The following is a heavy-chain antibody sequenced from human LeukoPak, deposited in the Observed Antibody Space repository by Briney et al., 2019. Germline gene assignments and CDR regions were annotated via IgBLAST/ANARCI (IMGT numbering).Heavy chain of an antibody. D-gene: IGHD5-12*01. V-gene: IGHV4-4*07. CDR2: IYASGTT. CDR1: GGSISSYF. CDR3: ARRSGYDSLDY. J-gene: IGHJ4*02. Sequence: SETLSLTCTVSGGSISSYFWSWIRQPAGKGLEWIGRIYASGTTNYNPSLKSRVTISVDTSKNQFSLKLSSVTAADTAVYYCARRSGYDSLDYWGQGTLVTVSS.